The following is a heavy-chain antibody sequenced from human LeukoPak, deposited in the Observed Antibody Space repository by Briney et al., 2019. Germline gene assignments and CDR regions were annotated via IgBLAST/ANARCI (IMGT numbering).Heavy chain of an antibody. J-gene: IGHJ4*02. V-gene: IGHV6-1*01. Sequence: SQTLSVTCAISGESVSSLNGAWNWIRQSPSRGLEWLGRTYYRSKWYYDYAESVKGRITINPDTSKNQSSLQLTSVTPEDTAVYYCARDEGNSGWYTFDYWGQGTLVTVSS. CDR1: GESVSSLNGA. D-gene: IGHD6-19*01. CDR3: ARDEGNSGWYTFDY. CDR2: TYYRSKWYY.